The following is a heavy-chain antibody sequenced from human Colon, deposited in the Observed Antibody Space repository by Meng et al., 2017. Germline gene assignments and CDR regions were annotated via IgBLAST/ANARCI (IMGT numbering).Heavy chain of an antibody. CDR3: ATGLRHGDWFDP. V-gene: IGHV4-34*02. CDR1: GGSFSGFY. Sequence: QVQIQPGGAGLLKPSETLSLTCAVSGGSFSGFYWSWIRQPPGKGLEWIGEIDHFGISNYNSSLKGRLTMSVDTSKEQISLTLTSVTAADTAVYYCATGLRHGDWFDPWGPGTLVTVSS. J-gene: IGHJ5*02. CDR2: IDHFGIS. D-gene: IGHD4-17*01.